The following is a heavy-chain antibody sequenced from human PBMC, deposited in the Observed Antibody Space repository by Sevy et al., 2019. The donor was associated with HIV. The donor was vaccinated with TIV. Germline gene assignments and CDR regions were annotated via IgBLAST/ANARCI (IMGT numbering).Heavy chain of an antibody. D-gene: IGHD2-2*01. V-gene: IGHV3-7*01. J-gene: IGHJ1*01. CDR1: GLTFSSYW. CDR2: INQGGSQE. CDR3: ATILPAWVPAEYFQH. Sequence: GGALRRSCAASGLTFSSYWMTWVRQAPGKGLEWVANINQGGSQEYYVDSVKGRFTISRDNAKNSLYLQINSLRAEDTAVYYCATILPAWVPAEYFQHWGQGTLVTVSS.